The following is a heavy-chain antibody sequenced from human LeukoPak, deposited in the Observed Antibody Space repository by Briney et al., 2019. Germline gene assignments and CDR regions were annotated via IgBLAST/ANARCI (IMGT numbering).Heavy chain of an antibody. J-gene: IGHJ4*02. V-gene: IGHV4-39*07. D-gene: IGHD1-26*01. CDR1: GGSISSSSYY. Sequence: SETLSLTCTVSGGSISSSSYYWGWIRQPPGKGLEWIGSIYYSGSTYYNPSLKSRVTISVDTSKNQFSLKLTSLTAADTAVYYCAREEVGATWGVFDYWGQGTLVTVSS. CDR2: IYYSGST. CDR3: AREEVGATWGVFDY.